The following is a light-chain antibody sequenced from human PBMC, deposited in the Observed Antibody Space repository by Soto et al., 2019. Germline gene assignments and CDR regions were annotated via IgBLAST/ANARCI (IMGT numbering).Light chain of an antibody. CDR3: QQYNNWPPWT. CDR1: QSVRTN. J-gene: IGKJ1*01. V-gene: IGKV3-15*01. CDR2: GAS. Sequence: EIVMTQSPGTLSLSPGEGATLSCRASQSVRTNLAWYQQKLGQPPRLLIYGASTRATGIPARFSGSGSGTEFTLTISSLQSEDFAVYYCQQYNNWPPWTFGQGTKVEIK.